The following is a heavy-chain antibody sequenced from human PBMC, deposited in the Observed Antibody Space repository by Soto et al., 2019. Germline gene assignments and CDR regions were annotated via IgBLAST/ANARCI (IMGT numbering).Heavy chain of an antibody. J-gene: IGHJ6*02. CDR1: GFTFSGSA. D-gene: IGHD3-9*01. CDR2: IRSKANTYAT. CDR3: SRSRYYDFLTGHYYSCYGIDG. V-gene: IGHV3-73*01. Sequence: GGSLRLYCAASGFTFSGSAMHSVRQASGKGLEWLGRIRSKANTYATEYAASGQGRITISREDSKNTAYLPMNSLKTEDTAVDYNSRSRYYDFLTGHYYSCYGIDGWGQGTTVTVSS.